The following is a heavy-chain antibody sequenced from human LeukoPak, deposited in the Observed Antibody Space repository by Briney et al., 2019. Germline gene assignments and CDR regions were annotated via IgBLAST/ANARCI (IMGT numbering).Heavy chain of an antibody. D-gene: IGHD6-19*01. Sequence: SQTLSLTCTVSGGSISSGGYYWSWIRQHPGKGLEWIGYIYYSGSTYYNPSLKSRLTISLDASKNQFSLKLTSVTAADTAVYYCARRIPVAGLFDYWGQGTLVNVSS. V-gene: IGHV4-31*03. CDR1: GGSISSGGYY. J-gene: IGHJ4*02. CDR2: IYYSGST. CDR3: ARRIPVAGLFDY.